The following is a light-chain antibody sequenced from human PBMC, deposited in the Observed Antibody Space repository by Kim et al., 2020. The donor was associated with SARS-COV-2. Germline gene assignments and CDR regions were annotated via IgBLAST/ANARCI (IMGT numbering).Light chain of an antibody. J-gene: IGLJ1*01. V-gene: IGLV1-36*01. CDR2: EDD. Sequence: QSVLTQPPSVSAAPGQRVTISCSRSNSNSNRANDGVSWYQHLPGKSPKLLIYEDDLVASGVSDRFSGSRSGTSASLAISGLRPEDEAEYYCLTWFDSLNGYVFGTGTKVTVL. CDR1: NSNSNRANDG. CDR3: LTWFDSLNGYV.